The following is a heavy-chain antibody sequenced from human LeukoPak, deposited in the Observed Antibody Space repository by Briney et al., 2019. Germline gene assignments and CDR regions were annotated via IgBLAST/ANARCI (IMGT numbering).Heavy chain of an antibody. CDR3: VKRWFDP. CDR1: GFTVSDFW. J-gene: IGHJ5*02. V-gene: IGHV3-15*01. CDR2: IRTKSEGATT. Sequence: GGSLRLSCAASGFTVSDFWMVWVRQAPGRGLEWVGHIRTKSEGATTQYAAPVKGRFTVSRDDSKNTVYLQMDSLQSDDTAVYYCVKRWFDPWGQGALVTVSS.